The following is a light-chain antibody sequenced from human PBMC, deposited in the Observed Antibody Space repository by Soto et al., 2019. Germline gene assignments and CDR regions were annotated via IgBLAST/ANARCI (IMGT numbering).Light chain of an antibody. CDR3: QQYDNLLT. CDR1: QDISNY. Sequence: DIQMTQSPSSLSASVGDRVTITCQASQDISNYLNWYQQKPGKAPKLLTYDASNLETGVPSRFSGSGSGTDFTFTISSLQPEAIATYYCQQYDNLLTFGPGTKVDIK. V-gene: IGKV1-33*01. CDR2: DAS. J-gene: IGKJ3*01.